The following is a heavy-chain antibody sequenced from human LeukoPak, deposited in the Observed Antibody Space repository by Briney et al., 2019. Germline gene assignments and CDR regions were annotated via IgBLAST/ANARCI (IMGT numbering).Heavy chain of an antibody. D-gene: IGHD1-26*01. CDR3: AKVSGSYYLNLPFDY. V-gene: IGHV3-23*01. CDR1: GFTFGSYA. CDR2: ISGSGGST. J-gene: IGHJ4*02. Sequence: PGGSLRLSCAASGFTFGSYAMSWVRQAPGTGLEWVSAISGSGGSTYYADSVKGRFTISRDNSKNTLYLQMNSLRAEDTAVYYCAKVSGSYYLNLPFDYWGQGTLVTVSS.